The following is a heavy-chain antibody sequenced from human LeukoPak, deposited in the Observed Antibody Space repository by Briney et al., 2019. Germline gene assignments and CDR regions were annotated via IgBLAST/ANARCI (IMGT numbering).Heavy chain of an antibody. CDR3: ARDGIALAGYNPNYYYGMDV. J-gene: IGHJ6*02. D-gene: IGHD6-19*01. Sequence: SETLSLTCTVSGGSISSYYWTWIRQPPGKGLEWIGYISYSGSANYNPSLRSRVTISIDTSKNQFSLKLSSVTAADTAVYYCARDGIALAGYNPNYYYGMDVWGQGTTVTVSS. CDR1: GGSISSYY. V-gene: IGHV4-59*01. CDR2: ISYSGSA.